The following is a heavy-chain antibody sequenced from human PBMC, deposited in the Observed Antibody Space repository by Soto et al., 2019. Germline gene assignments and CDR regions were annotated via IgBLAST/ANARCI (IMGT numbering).Heavy chain of an antibody. D-gene: IGHD2-15*01. Sequence: ASVKVSCKASVYTFTSYGISWVRQAPGQGLEWMGWISAYNGNTNYAQKLQGRVTMTTDTSTSTAYMELRSLRSDDTAVYYCARSWYCSGGSCYSDYWGQGTLVTVSS. J-gene: IGHJ4*02. CDR2: ISAYNGNT. CDR3: ARSWYCSGGSCYSDY. V-gene: IGHV1-18*01. CDR1: VYTFTSYG.